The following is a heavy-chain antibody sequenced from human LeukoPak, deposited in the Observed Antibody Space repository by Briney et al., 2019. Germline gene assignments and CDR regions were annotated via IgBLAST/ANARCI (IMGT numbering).Heavy chain of an antibody. J-gene: IGHJ3*02. CDR3: ARGGQGDGYSADEAFDI. CDR1: GDSVSSNSAA. D-gene: IGHD5-24*01. V-gene: IGHV6-1*01. CDR2: TYYRSKWYN. Sequence: SQTLSLTCAISGDSVSSNSAAWNWIRQSPSTGLEWLGRTYYRSKWYNDYAGSVKSRITINPDTSKNQFSLQVNSATPEDTAVYYCARGGQGDGYSADEAFDIWGQGTMATVSS.